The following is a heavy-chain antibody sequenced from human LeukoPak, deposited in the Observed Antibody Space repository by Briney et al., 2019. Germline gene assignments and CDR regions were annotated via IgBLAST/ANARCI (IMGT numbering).Heavy chain of an antibody. CDR3: ARAYCSSTSCYEGNAFDI. CDR1: GGPFSGYY. Sequence: SETLSLTCAVYGGPFSGYYWSWIRQPPGKGLEWIGEINHSGSTNYNPSLKSRVTISVDTSKNRFSLKLSSVTAADTAVYYCARAYCSSTSCYEGNAFDIWGQGTMVTVSS. CDR2: INHSGST. V-gene: IGHV4-34*01. J-gene: IGHJ3*02. D-gene: IGHD2-2*01.